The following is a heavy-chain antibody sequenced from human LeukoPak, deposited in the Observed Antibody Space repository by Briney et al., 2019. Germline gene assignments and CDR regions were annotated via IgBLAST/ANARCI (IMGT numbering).Heavy chain of an antibody. Sequence: GGSLRLSCAASGFTFSDHYMDWVRQAPGKGLEWVGRTRNKANSYTTEYAASVKGRFTISRDDSKNSLYLQMNSLKTEDTAVYYCARAGHYYDSSGYYLDDAFDIWGQGTMVTVSS. CDR3: ARAGHYYDSSGYYLDDAFDI. CDR2: TRNKANSYTT. V-gene: IGHV3-72*01. D-gene: IGHD3-22*01. J-gene: IGHJ3*02. CDR1: GFTFSDHY.